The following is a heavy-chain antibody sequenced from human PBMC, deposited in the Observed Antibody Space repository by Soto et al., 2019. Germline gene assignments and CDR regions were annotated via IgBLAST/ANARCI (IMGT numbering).Heavy chain of an antibody. V-gene: IGHV3-30*18. CDR1: GFTFSSYG. D-gene: IGHD6-13*01. CDR3: AKEDLSSSWPFDY. Sequence: QVQLVESGGGVVQPGRSLRLSCAASGFTFSSYGMHWVRQAPGKGLEWVAVISYDGSNKYYADSVKGRFTISRDNSKNTLYLQMNSLRAEDTAVYYCAKEDLSSSWPFDYWGQGTLVTVSS. J-gene: IGHJ4*02. CDR2: ISYDGSNK.